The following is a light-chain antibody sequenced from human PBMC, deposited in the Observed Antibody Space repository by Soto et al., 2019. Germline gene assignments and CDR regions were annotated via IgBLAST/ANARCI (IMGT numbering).Light chain of an antibody. J-gene: IGKJ2*01. Sequence: EIVLTQSPGTLSLSPGERATLSCRASQSVISAYLAWYQQRPGQAPRLLIFGASSRATGIPDRFSGSGSGTDLPLTISSLEPEDFAVYYCQQYGRPPYTFGQGTRLEIK. CDR2: GAS. CDR3: QQYGRPPYT. V-gene: IGKV3-20*01. CDR1: QSVISAY.